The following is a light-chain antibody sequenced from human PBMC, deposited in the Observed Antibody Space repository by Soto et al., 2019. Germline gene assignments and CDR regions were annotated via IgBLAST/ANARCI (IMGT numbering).Light chain of an antibody. Sequence: DIQMTQSPSSLSASVGDRVTITCQASQDISNYLNWYQQKPGKAPKLLIYDASNLETGVPSRFSGSGSGTEFTFTISRLQPEDIATYYCQQYDNLALTFGGGTKVEIK. J-gene: IGKJ4*01. CDR3: QQYDNLALT. CDR1: QDISNY. CDR2: DAS. V-gene: IGKV1-33*01.